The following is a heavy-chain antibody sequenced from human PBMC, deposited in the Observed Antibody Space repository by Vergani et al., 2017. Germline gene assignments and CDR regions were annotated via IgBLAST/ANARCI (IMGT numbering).Heavy chain of an antibody. J-gene: IGHJ6*02. V-gene: IGHV3-13*05. CDR2: IGTSCDP. Sequence: ELQLVESGGGLVQPGGSLRLSCAASGFPFSSYDMHWVRQATGTGLEWVSAIGTSCDPYYPGSVKGRFTISRENAKNSLYLQMKGLRAEDTAVYYCARDGLIAVAGGYYYYGMDVWGQGTTVTVSS. CDR3: ARDGLIAVAGGYYYYGMDV. D-gene: IGHD6-19*01. CDR1: GFPFSSYD.